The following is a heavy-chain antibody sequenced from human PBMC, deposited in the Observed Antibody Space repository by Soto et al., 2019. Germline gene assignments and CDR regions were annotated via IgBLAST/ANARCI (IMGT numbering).Heavy chain of an antibody. CDR2: INSDGSTT. CDR1: GFTFSSYW. Sequence: EVQLVESGGGLVQPEGSLRLSCVASGFTFSSYWMHWVRQVPVKGLVWVSRINSDGSTTSYADSVKGRFTISRENARNTLYLQMSSLRGEDTAVYYCASGLRNFYGVDVWGQGTTVTVSS. V-gene: IGHV3-74*01. CDR3: ASGLRNFYGVDV. D-gene: IGHD1-7*01. J-gene: IGHJ6*02.